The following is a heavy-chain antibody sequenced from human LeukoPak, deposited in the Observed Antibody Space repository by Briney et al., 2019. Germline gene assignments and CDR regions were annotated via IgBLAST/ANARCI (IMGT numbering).Heavy chain of an antibody. Sequence: SQTLSLTCAISGDSVSSNSAAWNWIRQSPSRGLEWLGRTYYRSKWYNDYAVSVKSRITIDPDTSKNQFSLQLNSVTPEDTAVYYCARSTLYCGGDCSAGWFDPWGQGTLVTVSS. J-gene: IGHJ5*02. D-gene: IGHD2-21*02. CDR1: GDSVSSNSAA. V-gene: IGHV6-1*01. CDR2: TYYRSKWYN. CDR3: ARSTLYCGGDCSAGWFDP.